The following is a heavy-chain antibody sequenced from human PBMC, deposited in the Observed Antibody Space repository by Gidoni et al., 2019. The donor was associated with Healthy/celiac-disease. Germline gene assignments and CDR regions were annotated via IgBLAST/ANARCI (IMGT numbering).Heavy chain of an antibody. CDR1: GGTFSSYA. V-gene: IGHV1-69*04. J-gene: IGHJ4*02. CDR2: IIPILGIA. CDR3: ARDIGSSGWFDY. Sequence: QVQLVQSGAEVKKPGSSVKGSCKASGGTFSSYAISWVRPAPGQGLGWMGRIIPILGIANYAQKFKGRVTITADKSTSTAYMELSSLRSEDTAVYYCARDIGSSGWFDYWGQGTLVTVSS. D-gene: IGHD6-19*01.